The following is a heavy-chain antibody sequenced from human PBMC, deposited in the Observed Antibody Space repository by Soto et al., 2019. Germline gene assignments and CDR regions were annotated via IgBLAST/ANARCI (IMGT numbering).Heavy chain of an antibody. CDR1: GFTFDDYA. V-gene: IGHV3-9*01. D-gene: IGHD6-19*01. CDR3: AKGGGSGWYSWFDP. J-gene: IGHJ5*02. Sequence: EVQLGESGGGLVQPGRFLRISCAASGFTFDDYAMHWVRPAPGKGLEWVSGISWNSGSIGYADSVKGRFTISRDNAKNSLYLQMSSLRAEDTALYYCAKGGGSGWYSWFDPWGQGTLVTVSS. CDR2: ISWNSGSI.